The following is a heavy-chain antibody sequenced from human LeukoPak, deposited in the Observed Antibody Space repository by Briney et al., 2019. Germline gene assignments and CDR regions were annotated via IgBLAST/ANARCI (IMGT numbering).Heavy chain of an antibody. V-gene: IGHV3-23*01. J-gene: IGHJ4*02. CDR3: AKDLNYAFDY. D-gene: IGHD1-7*01. CDR2: PSGNGVKT. Sequence: PGGSLRLSCAASGFAFSTFAMNWVRQAPGKGLEWVSAPSGNGVKTYYADSVKGRFTISRDNSGNTLYLQMNSLRAEDTAIYFCAKDLNYAFDYWGQGAVVTVSS. CDR1: GFAFSTFA.